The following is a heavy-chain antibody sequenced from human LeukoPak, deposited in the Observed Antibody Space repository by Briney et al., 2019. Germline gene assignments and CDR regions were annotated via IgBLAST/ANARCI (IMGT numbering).Heavy chain of an antibody. J-gene: IGHJ5*02. CDR2: ISWNSGSI. CDR1: GFTFDDHA. Sequence: PGRSLRLSCAASGFTFDDHAMHWVRQAPGKGLEWVSGISWNSGSIGYADSVKGRFTISRDNAKNSLYLQMNSLRAEDTALYYCAKGGYYYDSSGYYYAWGQGTLVTVSS. D-gene: IGHD3-22*01. V-gene: IGHV3-9*01. CDR3: AKGGYYYDSSGYYYA.